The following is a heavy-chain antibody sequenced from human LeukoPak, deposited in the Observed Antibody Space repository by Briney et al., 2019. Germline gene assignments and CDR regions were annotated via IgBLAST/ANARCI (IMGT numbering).Heavy chain of an antibody. CDR2: IYYSGST. D-gene: IGHD4-11*01. CDR3: ATLTTRGGMDV. Sequence: SETLSLTCTVSGGSISSYYWSWIRQPPGKGLEWIGCIYYSGSTNYNPSLKSRVTISVDTSKNQFSLKLSSVTAADTAVYYCATLTTRGGMDVWGQGTTVTVSS. V-gene: IGHV4-59*01. CDR1: GGSISSYY. J-gene: IGHJ6*02.